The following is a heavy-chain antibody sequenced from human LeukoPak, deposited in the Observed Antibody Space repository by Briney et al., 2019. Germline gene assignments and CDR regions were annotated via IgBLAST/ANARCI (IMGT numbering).Heavy chain of an antibody. D-gene: IGHD1-26*01. V-gene: IGHV1-3*01. Sequence: ASVKVSCKTSGYTFISYAMHWVRQAPGQRLEWMGWINAGNGKTEYSQKFQGRVTITRDTSASTAYMELSSLRPGDTAIYFCARAPGSGSYSAFDYWGQGTLVTVSS. CDR3: ARAPGSGSYSAFDY. J-gene: IGHJ4*02. CDR2: INAGNGKT. CDR1: GYTFISYA.